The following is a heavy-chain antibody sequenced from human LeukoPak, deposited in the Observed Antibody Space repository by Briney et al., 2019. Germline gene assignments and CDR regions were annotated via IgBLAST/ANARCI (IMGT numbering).Heavy chain of an antibody. D-gene: IGHD5-12*01. V-gene: IGHV1-69*13. CDR1: GGTFSSYA. CDR2: IIPIFGTA. Sequence: SVKVSCKASGGTFSSYAISWVRQAPGQGLEWMGGIIPIFGTANYAQKFQGRVTITADESTSTAYMELSSLRSEDTAVYYCARSRGGYSGYDTPGGYYYYYMDVWGKGTTVTISS. J-gene: IGHJ6*03. CDR3: ARSRGGYSGYDTPGGYYYYYMDV.